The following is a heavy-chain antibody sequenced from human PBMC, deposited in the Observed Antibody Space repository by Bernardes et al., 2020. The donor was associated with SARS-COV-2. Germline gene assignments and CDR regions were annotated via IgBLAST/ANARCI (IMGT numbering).Heavy chain of an antibody. D-gene: IGHD3-10*01. J-gene: IGHJ3*02. CDR1: GFGFHNYN. Sequence: GSLRLSCAASGFGFHNYNMNWVRQAPGKGLEWVSSISLSTTYIYYADSVRGRFTVSRDNAKNSLFLQMNSLRVEDTAVYYCARKNAVGSGGVAFDIWGPGTMVHVSS. V-gene: IGHV3-21*01. CDR3: ARKNAVGSGGVAFDI. CDR2: ISLSTTYI.